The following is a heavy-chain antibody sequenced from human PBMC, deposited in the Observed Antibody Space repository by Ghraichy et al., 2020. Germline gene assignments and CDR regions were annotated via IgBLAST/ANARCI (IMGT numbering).Heavy chain of an antibody. D-gene: IGHD4-23*01. CDR3: AKTVVTSGSEYFHH. V-gene: IGHV3-23*01. Sequence: GGSLRLSCAASGFTFGSYAMSWVRQAPGQGLEWVSGISGNGDNTYYADSVKGRFAISRDNSKNTLYLQMNSLRPEDTAVYYCAKTVVTSGSEYFHHWGQDTLVTVSS. CDR1: GFTFGSYA. J-gene: IGHJ1*01. CDR2: ISGNGDNT.